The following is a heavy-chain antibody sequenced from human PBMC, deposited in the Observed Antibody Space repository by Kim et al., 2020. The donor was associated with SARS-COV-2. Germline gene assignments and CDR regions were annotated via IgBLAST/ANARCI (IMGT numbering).Heavy chain of an antibody. CDR1: GGTFSSYA. D-gene: IGHD2-21*02. CDR3: ARVGVYCGGDCYLTFDFDL. J-gene: IGHJ2*01. CDR2: IIPIFGTA. V-gene: IGHV1-69*06. Sequence: SVKVSCKASGGTFSSYAISWVRQAPGQGLEWMGGIIPIFGTANYAQKFQGRVTITADKSTSTAYMELSSLRSEDTAVYYCARVGVYCGGDCYLTFDFDLWGRGTLVTVSS.